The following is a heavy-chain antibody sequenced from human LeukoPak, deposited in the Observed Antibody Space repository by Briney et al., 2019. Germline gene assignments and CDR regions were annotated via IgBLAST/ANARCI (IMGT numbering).Heavy chain of an antibody. D-gene: IGHD4-17*01. CDR3: ARGGDDYGDYGTS. V-gene: IGHV3-74*01. J-gene: IGHJ5*02. Sequence: SVKGRFTISRDNAKNTLYLYMNSLRAEDTAVYYCARGGDDYGDYGTSWGQGTLVTVSS.